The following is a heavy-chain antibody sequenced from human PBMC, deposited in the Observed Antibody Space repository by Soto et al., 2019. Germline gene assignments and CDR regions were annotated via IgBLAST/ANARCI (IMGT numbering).Heavy chain of an antibody. V-gene: IGHV3-74*01. CDR3: VRGKYSGSYFFDY. J-gene: IGHJ4*02. D-gene: IGHD1-26*01. CDR2: LSSVGGST. Sequence: EVQLVESGGGLVQPGGSLRLSCEASGFSFSNDWMHWVRQAPGKGLVWVSSLSSVGGSTDYADSVKGRFTISRDNAKNTLYLQMNNLGAEDTGIYYCVRGKYSGSYFFDYWGQGTLVTVSS. CDR1: GFSFSNDW.